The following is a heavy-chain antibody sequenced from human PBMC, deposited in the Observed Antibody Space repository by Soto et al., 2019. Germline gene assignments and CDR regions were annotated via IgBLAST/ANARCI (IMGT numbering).Heavy chain of an antibody. CDR1: GGSISSYY. CDR3: ARRNDFWSGYYTGIGYYMDV. V-gene: IGHV4-59*08. D-gene: IGHD3-3*01. J-gene: IGHJ6*03. CDR2: IYYSGST. Sequence: SETLSLTCTVSGGSISSYYWSWIRQPPGKGLEWIGYIYYSGSTNYNPSLKSRVTISVDTSKNQFSLKLSSVTAADTAVYYCARRNDFWSGYYTGIGYYMDVWGKGTTVTVSS.